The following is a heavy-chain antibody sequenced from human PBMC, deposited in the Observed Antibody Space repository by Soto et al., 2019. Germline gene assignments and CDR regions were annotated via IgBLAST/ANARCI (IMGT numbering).Heavy chain of an antibody. V-gene: IGHV3-23*01. CDR1: GFTFSSYA. CDR2: ISGSGGST. J-gene: IGHJ5*02. D-gene: IGHD3-9*01. Sequence: GSLRLSCAASGFTFSSYAMSWVRQAPGKGLEWVSAISGSGGSTYYADSAKGRFTISRDNSKNTLYLQMNSLRAEDTAVYYCAKDGNPIPYLTGYYRLGWFDPWGQGTLVSVSS. CDR3: AKDGNPIPYLTGYYRLGWFDP.